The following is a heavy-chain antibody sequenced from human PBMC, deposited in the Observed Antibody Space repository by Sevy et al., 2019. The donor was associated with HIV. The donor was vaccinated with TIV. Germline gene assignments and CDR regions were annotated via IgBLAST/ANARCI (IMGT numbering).Heavy chain of an antibody. CDR2: INPNSGGT. CDR3: ARDLDVLVGTTDY. D-gene: IGHD2-15*01. CDR1: GYTFTGYY. V-gene: IGHV1-2*02. J-gene: IGHJ4*02. Sequence: ASVKVSCKASGYTFTGYYMHWVRQAPGHGLEWMGWINPNSGGTNYAQKFQGRVTMTRDTSISTAYMELSRLRSDDTAVYYCARDLDVLVGTTDYWGQGTLVTVSS.